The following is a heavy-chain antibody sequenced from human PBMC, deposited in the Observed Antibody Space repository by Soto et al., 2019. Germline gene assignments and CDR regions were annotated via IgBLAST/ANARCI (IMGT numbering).Heavy chain of an antibody. CDR3: ARLFSISGGFLNFDN. CDR1: GASISSSDW. V-gene: IGHV4-4*02. J-gene: IGHJ4*02. D-gene: IGHD2-15*01. CDR2: IYHSGST. Sequence: QVQLQESGPGLVKPSGTLSLTCAVSGASISSSDWWSWVRQPPGKGLEWIGEIYHSGSTNYNPSLKSRVTRSVDRSKNQFSLKLSSVTAADTAVYYCARLFSISGGFLNFDNWGQGTLVTVSS.